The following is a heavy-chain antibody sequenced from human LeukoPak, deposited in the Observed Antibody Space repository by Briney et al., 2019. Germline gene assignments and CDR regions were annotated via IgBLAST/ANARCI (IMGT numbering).Heavy chain of an antibody. CDR2: IYYSGST. Sequence: PSETLSLTCTVSGGSISSYYWSWIRQPPGKGLEWIGYIYYSGSTNYNPSLKSRVTISVDTSKNQFSLKLSSVTAADTAVYYCARVRYPDVGDWYDPWGQGTLVTVSS. V-gene: IGHV4-59*01. CDR1: GGSISSYY. CDR3: ARVRYPDVGDWYDP. D-gene: IGHD2-2*02. J-gene: IGHJ5*02.